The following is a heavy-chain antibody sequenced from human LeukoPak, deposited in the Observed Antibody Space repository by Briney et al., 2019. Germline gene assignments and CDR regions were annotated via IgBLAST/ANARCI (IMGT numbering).Heavy chain of an antibody. V-gene: IGHV4-34*01. CDR1: GASISSYY. CDR3: ARGPSGWYNY. D-gene: IGHD6-19*01. J-gene: IGHJ4*02. Sequence: SETLSLTCTVSGASISSYYWGWVRQPPGKGLEWIGEINHSGSTNYNPSLKSRVTISVDTSKNQFSLKLSSVTAADTAVYYCARGPSGWYNYWGQGTLVTVSS. CDR2: INHSGST.